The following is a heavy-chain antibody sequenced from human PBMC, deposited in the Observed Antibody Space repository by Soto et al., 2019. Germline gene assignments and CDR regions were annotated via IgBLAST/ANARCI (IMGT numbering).Heavy chain of an antibody. CDR2: IIPIFGTA. J-gene: IGHJ6*02. D-gene: IGHD2-15*01. CDR3: AREMVAVKYYYYGMDV. Sequence: SVKVSCKASGGTFSSYAISWVRQAPGRGLEWMGGIIPIFGTANYAQKFQGRVTITADESTSTAYMELSSLRSEDTAVYYCAREMVAVKYYYYGMDVWGQGTTVTVSS. CDR1: GGTFSSYA. V-gene: IGHV1-69*13.